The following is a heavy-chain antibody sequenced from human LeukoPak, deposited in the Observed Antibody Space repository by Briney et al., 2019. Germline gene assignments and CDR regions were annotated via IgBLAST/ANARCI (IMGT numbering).Heavy chain of an antibody. J-gene: IGHJ6*03. D-gene: IGHD3-3*01. CDR2: IYYSGST. CDR3: AREASGYYDFWSGSRSQYMDV. CDR1: GGSISSSSYY. V-gene: IGHV4-39*07. Sequence: PSETLSLTCTVSGGSISSSSYYWGWIRQPPGKGLEWIGSIYYSGSTYYNPSLKSRVTISVDTSKIQFSLTLSSVTAADTAVYYCAREASGYYDFWSGSRSQYMDVWGKGTTVTVSS.